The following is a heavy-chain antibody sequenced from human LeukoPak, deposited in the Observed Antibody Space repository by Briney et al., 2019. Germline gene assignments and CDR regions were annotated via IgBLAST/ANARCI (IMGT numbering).Heavy chain of an antibody. J-gene: IGHJ4*02. D-gene: IGHD5-24*01. Sequence: ASVKVSCKASGGTFSSYAISWVRQAPGQGLEWVGGIIPIFGTANYAQKFQGRVTITADESTSTAYMELSSLRSEDTAVYYCARPGSDGRSDYWGQGTLVTVSS. CDR3: ARPGSDGRSDY. CDR2: IIPIFGTA. V-gene: IGHV1-69*13. CDR1: GGTFSSYA.